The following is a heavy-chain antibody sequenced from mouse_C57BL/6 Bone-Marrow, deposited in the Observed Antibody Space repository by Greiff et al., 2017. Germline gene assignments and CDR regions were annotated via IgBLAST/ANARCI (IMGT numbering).Heavy chain of an antibody. J-gene: IGHJ4*01. Sequence: VKLMESGAELVRPGTSVKMSCKASGYTFTNYWIGWAKQRPGHGLEWIGDIYPGGGYTNYNEKFKGKATLTADKSSSTAYMQFSSLTSEDSAIYYCARSGYYYGSTREGDAMDYWGQGTSVTVSS. V-gene: IGHV1-63*01. D-gene: IGHD1-1*01. CDR1: GYTFTNYW. CDR2: IYPGGGYT. CDR3: ARSGYYYGSTREGDAMDY.